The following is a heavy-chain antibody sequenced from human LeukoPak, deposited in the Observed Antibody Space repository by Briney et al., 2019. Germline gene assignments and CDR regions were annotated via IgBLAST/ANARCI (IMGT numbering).Heavy chain of an antibody. V-gene: IGHV4-59*01. CDR3: ARGDYDSSGYTPTFDY. CDR1: GGTITRYY. CDR2: IYYSGST. D-gene: IGHD3-22*01. Sequence: SETLSLTCSGSGGTITRYYWSWIRQPPGKGLEWIGYIYYSGSTIYNPSLKSRVTISVDTSKNKFSLKLSSVTAADTAVYYCARGDYDSSGYTPTFDYWGQGALATVSS. J-gene: IGHJ4*02.